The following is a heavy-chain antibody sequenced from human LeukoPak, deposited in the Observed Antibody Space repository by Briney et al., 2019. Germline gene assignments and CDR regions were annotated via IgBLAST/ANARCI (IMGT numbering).Heavy chain of an antibody. Sequence: SETLSLTCTLSGGSINIGDYSWSWLRQPPGRGLEWIGYFQYSGNTYYNPSLKSRATISVDTSKNQFALKLRSVTVADTAVYFCAKAGWRGGGTFNEFDPWGQGTLVTVSS. CDR1: GGSINIGDYS. CDR3: AKAGWRGGGTFNEFDP. D-gene: IGHD3-16*01. V-gene: IGHV4-30-4*01. CDR2: FQYSGNT. J-gene: IGHJ5*02.